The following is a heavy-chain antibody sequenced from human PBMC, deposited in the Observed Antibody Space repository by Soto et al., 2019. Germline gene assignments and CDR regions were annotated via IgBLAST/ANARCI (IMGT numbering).Heavy chain of an antibody. V-gene: IGHV3-23*01. CDR1: GFTFSSYA. CDR2: ISGSGGST. J-gene: IGHJ4*02. D-gene: IGHD3-10*01. Sequence: GGSLRLSCAASGFTFSSYAMSWVRQAPGKGLEWVSAISGSGGSTYDADSVKGRFTISRDNSKNTLYLQMNSLRAEDTAVYYCAIPPGGFGYFDYWGQGTLVTVSS. CDR3: AIPPGGFGYFDY.